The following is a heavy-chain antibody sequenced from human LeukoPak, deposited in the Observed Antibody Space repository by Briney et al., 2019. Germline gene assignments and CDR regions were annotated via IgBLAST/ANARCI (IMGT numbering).Heavy chain of an antibody. CDR3: ARERYDSSGYYRPEYFQH. CDR2: IIPIFGTA. V-gene: IGHV1-69*13. D-gene: IGHD3-22*01. J-gene: IGHJ1*01. CDR1: GGTFSSYA. Sequence: GASVKVSCKASGGTFSSYAISWVRQAPRQGLEWMGGIIPIFGTANYAQKFQGRVTITADESTSTAYMELSSLRSEDTAVYYCARERYDSSGYYRPEYFQHWGQGTLVTVSS.